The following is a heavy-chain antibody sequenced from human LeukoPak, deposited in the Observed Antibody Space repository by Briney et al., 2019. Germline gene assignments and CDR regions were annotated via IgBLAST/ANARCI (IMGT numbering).Heavy chain of an antibody. Sequence: PGGSLRLSCAASGFTFRSFWMSWVRQAPGKGLEWVANIKEDGSDKNYVDSVKGRFTISRDNAKNSLYLELNSLRAEDTAVYYCARSGVVTPAAPDRFDPWGQGTLVTVSS. CDR1: GFTFRSFW. V-gene: IGHV3-7*01. J-gene: IGHJ5*02. D-gene: IGHD2-2*01. CDR3: ARSGVVTPAAPDRFDP. CDR2: IKEDGSDK.